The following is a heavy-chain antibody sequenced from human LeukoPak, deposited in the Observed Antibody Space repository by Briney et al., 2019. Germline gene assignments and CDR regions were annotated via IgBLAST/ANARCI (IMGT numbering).Heavy chain of an antibody. V-gene: IGHV4-59*01. J-gene: IGHJ2*01. CDR2: IYYSGST. CDR3: ARDDSTGYFDL. Sequence: PSETLSLTCTVSGGSISSYYWSWIRQPPGKGLEWIGYIYYSGSTNYNPSLKSRVTISVDTSKNQFSLKLSSVTAADTAVYYCARDDSTGYFDLWGRGTLVTVSS. CDR1: GGSISSYY. D-gene: IGHD2/OR15-2a*01.